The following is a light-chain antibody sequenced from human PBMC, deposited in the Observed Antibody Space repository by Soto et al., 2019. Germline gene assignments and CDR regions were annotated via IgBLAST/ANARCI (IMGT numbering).Light chain of an antibody. CDR2: HSS. J-gene: IGKJ1*01. CDR1: QDIRTN. V-gene: IGKV3-15*01. CDR3: QQYDRWPRT. Sequence: EIVMTQSPATLSVSPGERGNLSCRASQDIRTNLAWYQQRPGQAPRLLIYHSSITATGIPARFSGGGSGTEFFLNISSLQSEDFAVYHCQQYDRWPRTFSQGLKV.